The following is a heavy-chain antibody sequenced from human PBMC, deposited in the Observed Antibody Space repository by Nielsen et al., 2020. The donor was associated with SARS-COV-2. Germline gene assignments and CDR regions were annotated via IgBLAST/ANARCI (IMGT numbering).Heavy chain of an antibody. CDR2: IKQDGSEK. Sequence: GGSLRLSCAASGFTFSSYWMSWVRQAPGKGLEWVANIKQDGSEKYYVDSVKGRFTISRDNAKNSLYLQMNSLRAEDTAVYYCARFRYSSGRGYYFDYWGQGTLVTVSS. CDR3: ARFRYSSGRGYYFDY. D-gene: IGHD6-19*01. J-gene: IGHJ4*02. V-gene: IGHV3-7*01. CDR1: GFTFSSYW.